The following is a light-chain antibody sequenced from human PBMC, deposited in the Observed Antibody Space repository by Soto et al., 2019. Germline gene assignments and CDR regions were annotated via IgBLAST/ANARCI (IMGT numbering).Light chain of an antibody. CDR1: SSDVGGYTY. CDR3: SSYTSSSNSFV. CDR2: DVS. V-gene: IGLV2-14*03. J-gene: IGLJ1*01. Sequence: SCTGTSSDVGGYTYVSWYQQHPGKAPKLMIYDVSYRPSGVSNRFSGSKSGNTASLTISGLQAEDEADYYCSSYTSSSNSFVFGTGTKVTVL.